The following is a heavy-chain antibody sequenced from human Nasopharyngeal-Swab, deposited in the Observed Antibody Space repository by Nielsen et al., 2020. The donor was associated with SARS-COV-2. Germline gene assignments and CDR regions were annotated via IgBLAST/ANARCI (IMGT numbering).Heavy chain of an antibody. CDR3: AREGAGSETIYYYYYMDV. D-gene: IGHD1-14*01. Sequence: RQAPGKGLEWIGSIYHSGSTYYNPSLKSRVTISVDTSKNQFSLKLSSVTAADTAVYYCAREGAGSETIYYYYYMDVWGKGTTVTVSS. V-gene: IGHV4-39*07. J-gene: IGHJ6*03. CDR2: IYHSGST.